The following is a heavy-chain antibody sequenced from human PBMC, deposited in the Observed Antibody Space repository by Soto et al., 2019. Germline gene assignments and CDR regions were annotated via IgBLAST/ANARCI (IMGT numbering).Heavy chain of an antibody. CDR3: ASREYSGSLYSLGY. CDR1: GRRISNKSYY. J-gene: IGHJ4*02. CDR2: IFYSGIT. V-gene: IGHV4-39*01. D-gene: IGHD1-26*01. Sequence: SVAQGMTGNLGGRRISNKSYYWAWIRQPPGTGLEWIGNIFYSGITYYNPSLRSRVTMSLDTSTNQFSLEQRSVIAADTAMYYPASREYSGSLYSLGYWEQGTLVTFSS.